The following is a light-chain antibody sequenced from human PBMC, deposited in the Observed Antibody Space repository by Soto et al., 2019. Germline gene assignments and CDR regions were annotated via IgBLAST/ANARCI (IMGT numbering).Light chain of an antibody. Sequence: EIVMTQSPATLSVSPGERATLSCRASQSVSSNLAWYQQKPGQAPRLLIYGASTRATVIPPRFSGSGPVTEFNVSNNSLQSEDFAVDECEEYNKWLPTFGGGTKVESK. V-gene: IGKV3-15*01. CDR2: GAS. CDR1: QSVSSN. CDR3: EEYNKWLPT. J-gene: IGKJ4*01.